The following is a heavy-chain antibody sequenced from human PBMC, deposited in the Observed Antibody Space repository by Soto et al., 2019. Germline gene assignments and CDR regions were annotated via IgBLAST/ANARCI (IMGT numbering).Heavy chain of an antibody. V-gene: IGHV1-69*01. CDR1: GGTFSDLA. J-gene: IGHJ4*02. CDR2: IIPLFGTP. Sequence: QVHLVQSGAEVKKPGSSVKVSCKTSGGTFSDLAFSWVRQAPRQGLEWVGGIIPLFGTPNYAREFQGRVSISADESSNTVYMELRSLRSEDTAVYYCASEPVAEMATGGYFDNWGQGTLVTVSS. CDR3: ASEPVAEMATGGYFDN. D-gene: IGHD5-12*01.